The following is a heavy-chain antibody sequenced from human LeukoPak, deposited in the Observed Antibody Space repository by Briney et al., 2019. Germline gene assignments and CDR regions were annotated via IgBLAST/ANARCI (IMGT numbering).Heavy chain of an antibody. V-gene: IGHV5-51*01. D-gene: IGHD6-25*01. CDR1: GYSFTSYW. CDR3: ARVGLWCIAAAELDY. J-gene: IGHJ4*02. CDR2: IYPGDSDT. Sequence: GESLKISCKGSGYSFTSYWIGWVRQMPGKGLDWMGIIYPGDSDTRYSPSFQGQVTISADKSISTAYLQWSSLKASDTAMYYCARVGLWCIAAAELDYWGQGTLVTVSS.